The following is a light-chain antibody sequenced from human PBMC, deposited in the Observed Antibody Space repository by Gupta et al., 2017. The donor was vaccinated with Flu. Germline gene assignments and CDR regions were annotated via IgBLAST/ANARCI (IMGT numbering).Light chain of an antibody. J-gene: IGKJ2*01. V-gene: IGKV3-20*01. Sequence: PAEGATLSCRARQTLAGSYLAWYHQQPGQDPRLLIYDASTRAHGIPARFSGSGSGTDXTLTIIXLEHADFAVYYCQQYGDSPAYIFGXGTKVEIK. CDR2: DAS. CDR1: QTLAGSY. CDR3: QQYGDSPAYI.